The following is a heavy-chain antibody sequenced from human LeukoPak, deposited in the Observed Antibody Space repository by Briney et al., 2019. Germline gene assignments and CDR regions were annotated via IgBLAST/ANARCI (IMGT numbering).Heavy chain of an antibody. CDR2: ISWDGDGI. CDR1: GFTFDDYA. J-gene: IGHJ4*02. D-gene: IGHD3-16*01. V-gene: IGHV3-9*01. CDR3: VKGTPLGY. Sequence: GRSPRLSCAASGFTFDDYAMHWVRQTPGKGLEWVSYISWDGDGIDYADSVKGRFTISRDNAKNSLYLQMNSLRPEDTALYYCVKGTPLGYWGQGTLVTVSS.